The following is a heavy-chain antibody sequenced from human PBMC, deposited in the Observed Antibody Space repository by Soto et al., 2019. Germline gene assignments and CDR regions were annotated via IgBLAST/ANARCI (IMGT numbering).Heavy chain of an antibody. CDR3: AHSLEGVGRFGYFDY. D-gene: IGHD3-16*01. J-gene: IGHJ4*02. V-gene: IGHV2-5*02. CDR2: IYWDDDK. Sequence: QITLKESGPTLVKPTQTLTLTCTFSGFSLSTSGVGVGWIRQPPGKALEWLALIYWDDDKRYSPSLKSRLTLTKDTSKHQVVLTMTNMDPVDTATYYCAHSLEGVGRFGYFDYWGQGTLVTVTA. CDR1: GFSLSTSGVG.